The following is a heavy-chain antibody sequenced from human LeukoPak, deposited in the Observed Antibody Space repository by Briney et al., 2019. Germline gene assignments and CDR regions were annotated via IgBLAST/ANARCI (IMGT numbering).Heavy chain of an antibody. CDR3: ATLFGERGYCSTTSCFDSDY. CDR2: ISGSGDET. CDR1: GLTFSNYA. Sequence: GGSLRLSCAASGLTFSNYAMSWVRQAPGKGLEWVSKISGSGDETYYADSVKGRLTISRDNSKNTLYPQMNSLRAEDTAVYYCATLFGERGYCSTTSCFDSDYWGQGTLVTVSS. J-gene: IGHJ4*02. V-gene: IGHV3-23*01. D-gene: IGHD2-2*01.